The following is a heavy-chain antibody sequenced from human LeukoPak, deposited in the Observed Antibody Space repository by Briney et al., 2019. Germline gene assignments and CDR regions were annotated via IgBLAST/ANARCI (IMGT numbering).Heavy chain of an antibody. J-gene: IGHJ4*02. CDR3: ARAISIHRSYFTLDKTHFDY. D-gene: IGHD1-26*01. Sequence: ASVKVSCKASGYTFTNYYIHWVRQAPGQGLEWMGTINPSVGTTRSAKGRASLTRDTSTSTVYMALSTLRSEDTAVYYCARAISIHRSYFTLDKTHFDYWGQGTLVTVSS. V-gene: IGHV1-46*01. CDR1: GYTFTNYY. CDR2: INPSVGTT.